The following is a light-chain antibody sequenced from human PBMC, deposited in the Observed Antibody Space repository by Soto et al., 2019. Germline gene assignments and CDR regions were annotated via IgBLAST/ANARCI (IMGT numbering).Light chain of an antibody. V-gene: IGKV3-15*01. CDR2: GAS. CDR1: QSVSSN. J-gene: IGKJ4*01. CDR3: QQDNTWPL. Sequence: EIVMTQSPATLSVSPGERATLSCRASQSVSSNLAWYQQTPGQAPRLLIYGASTRATGIPARFSGGGSGTELTLTIRSLQAEDFEVYFCQQDNTWPLFGGGTKVEIK.